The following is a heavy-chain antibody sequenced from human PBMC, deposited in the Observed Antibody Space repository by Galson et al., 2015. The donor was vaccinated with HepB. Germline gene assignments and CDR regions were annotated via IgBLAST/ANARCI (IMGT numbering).Heavy chain of an antibody. CDR1: GFTFSSYA. Sequence: SLRLSCAASGFTFSSYAMHWVRQAPGKGLEWVAVISYDGSNKYYADSVKGRFTISRDNSKNTLYLQMNSLRAEDTAVYYCARSEQAYVAVPAATLDYWGQGTLVTVSS. CDR2: ISYDGSNK. J-gene: IGHJ4*02. V-gene: IGHV3-30-3*01. D-gene: IGHD2-2*01. CDR3: ARSEQAYVAVPAATLDY.